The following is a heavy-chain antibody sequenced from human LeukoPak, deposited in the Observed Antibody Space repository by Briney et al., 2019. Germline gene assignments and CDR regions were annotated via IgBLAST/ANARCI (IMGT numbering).Heavy chain of an antibody. D-gene: IGHD2-2*01. Sequence: ASETLSLTCTVSGGSISSGGYYWSWIRQHPGKGLEWIGYIYYSGSTYYNPSLKSRVTISVDTSKNQFSLKLSSVTAADTAVYYCAREAHCSSTSCTANNWFDPWGQGTLVTVSS. CDR2: IYYSGST. V-gene: IGHV4-31*03. CDR1: GGSISSGGYY. CDR3: AREAHCSSTSCTANNWFDP. J-gene: IGHJ5*02.